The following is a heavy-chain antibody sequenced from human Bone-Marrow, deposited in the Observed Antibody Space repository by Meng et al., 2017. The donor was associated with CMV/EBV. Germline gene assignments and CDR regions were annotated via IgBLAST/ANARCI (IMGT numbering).Heavy chain of an antibody. D-gene: IGHD3-3*01. CDR1: GYSFTSYW. CDR3: ASGGHYDFWSGSYSNYYGMDV. V-gene: IGHV5-51*01. J-gene: IGHJ6*02. CDR2: IYPGDSDT. Sequence: KVSCKGSGYSFTSYWIGWVRQMPGKGLEWMGIIYPGDSDTRYSPSFQGQVTISADKSISTAYLQWSSLKALDTAMYYCASGGHYDFWSGSYSNYYGMDVWGQGTTVTVSS.